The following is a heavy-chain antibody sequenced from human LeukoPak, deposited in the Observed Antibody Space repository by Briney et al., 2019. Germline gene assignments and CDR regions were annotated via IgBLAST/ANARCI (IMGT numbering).Heavy chain of an antibody. J-gene: IGHJ5*02. D-gene: IGHD2-2*01. CDR3: ARDVRHRYCSSTSCYRGWFDP. V-gene: IGHV1-24*01. CDR2: FDPEDGEP. Sequence: ASVKVSCKVSGYTLTELSMHWVRQAPGKGLVWMGGFDPEDGEPIYAQKFQGRVTMTEDTSTDTAYMELSSLRSEDTAVYYCARDVRHRYCSSTSCYRGWFDPWGQGTLVTVSS. CDR1: GYTLTELS.